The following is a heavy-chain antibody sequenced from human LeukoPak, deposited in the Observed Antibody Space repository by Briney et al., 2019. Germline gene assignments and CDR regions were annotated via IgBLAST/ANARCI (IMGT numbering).Heavy chain of an antibody. CDR3: AKGITIFGVVTYSFDY. CDR1: GFTFSSYA. D-gene: IGHD3-3*01. V-gene: IGHV3-23*01. CDR2: ISTSGGST. J-gene: IGHJ4*02. Sequence: GGSLRLSCAASGFTFSSYAMSWVRQAPGKGLEWVSGISTSGGSTYYADSVEGRFTISRDNSKNTLYLQLNSLRAEDTAVYYCAKGITIFGVVTYSFDYWGQGTLVTVSS.